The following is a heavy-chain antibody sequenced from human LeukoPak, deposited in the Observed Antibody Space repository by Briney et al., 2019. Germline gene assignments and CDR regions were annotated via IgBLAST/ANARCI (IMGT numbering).Heavy chain of an antibody. CDR2: INQDGSEM. D-gene: IGHD3-22*01. CDR1: GFTFSNYW. J-gene: IGHJ2*01. Sequence: GGSLRLSCAASGFTFSNYWMSWVRQAPGKGLEWLANINQDGSEMYYVDSVKGRFTISRDNGKNSLYLQINSLRADDTAVYYCARDLGSMIVVRTTNWYFDLWGRGTLVTVSS. V-gene: IGHV3-7*01. CDR3: ARDLGSMIVVRTTNWYFDL.